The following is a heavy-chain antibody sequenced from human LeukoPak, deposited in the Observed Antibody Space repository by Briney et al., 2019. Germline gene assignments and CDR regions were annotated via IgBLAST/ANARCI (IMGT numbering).Heavy chain of an antibody. CDR2: IYTSGST. Sequence: PSQTLSLTCTVSGGSISSGSYYWRWIRQPAGKGLEWIARIYTSGSTNYNPSLKSRVTISVDTSKNQFSLKLSSVTAADTAVFYCARDLFGVVVPAASDAFDIWGQGTMVTVSS. CDR1: GGSISSGSYY. V-gene: IGHV4-61*02. J-gene: IGHJ3*02. D-gene: IGHD2-2*01. CDR3: ARDLFGVVVPAASDAFDI.